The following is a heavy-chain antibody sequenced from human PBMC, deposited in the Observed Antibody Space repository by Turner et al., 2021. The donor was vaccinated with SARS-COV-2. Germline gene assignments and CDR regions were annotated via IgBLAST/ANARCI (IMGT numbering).Heavy chain of an antibody. D-gene: IGHD5-18*01. J-gene: IGHJ4*02. CDR1: GFTFSIYW. CDR3: AREGHTAMGVFFDY. Sequence: EVQLVESGGGLVQPGGSLRLSCAASGFTFSIYWRHWVRQAPGKGLVGVSRINSDGSSTSYADSVKGRFTISRDNAKNTLYLQMNSLRAEDTAVYYCAREGHTAMGVFFDYWGQGTLVTVSS. V-gene: IGHV3-74*01. CDR2: INSDGSST.